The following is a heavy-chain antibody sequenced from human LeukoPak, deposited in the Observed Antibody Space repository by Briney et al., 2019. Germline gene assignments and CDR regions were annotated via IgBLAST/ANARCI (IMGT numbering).Heavy chain of an antibody. Sequence: GGSLRLPCAASGFTFSSYEMNWVRQAPGKGLEWVSYISSSGTTIYYADSVKGRFTISRDNAKNSLYLQMDSLRVDDTAVYYCARGAPIDYWGQGTLVTVSS. CDR1: GFTFSSYE. J-gene: IGHJ4*02. CDR3: ARGAPIDY. V-gene: IGHV3-48*03. CDR2: ISSSGTTI.